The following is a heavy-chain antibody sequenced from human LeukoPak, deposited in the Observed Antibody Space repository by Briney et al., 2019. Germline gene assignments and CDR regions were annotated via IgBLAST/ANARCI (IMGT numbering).Heavy chain of an antibody. CDR1: GFTFTSSA. J-gene: IGHJ4*02. V-gene: IGHV1-58*02. D-gene: IGHD3-3*01. CDR3: AADRGSGYPIDY. CDR2: IVVGSGNT. Sequence: SVKVSFKASGFTFTSSAMQWVRQARGQRLEWIGWIVVGSGNTNYAQKFQERVTITRDMSTSTAYMELSSLRSEDTAVYYCAADRGSGYPIDYWGQGTLVTVSS.